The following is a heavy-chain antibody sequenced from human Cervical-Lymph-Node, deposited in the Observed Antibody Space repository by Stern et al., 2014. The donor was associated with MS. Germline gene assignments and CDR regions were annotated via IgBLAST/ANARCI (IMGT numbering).Heavy chain of an antibody. Sequence: EVQLVESGGGLIQPGGSLRLSCAASGFTVSSNYMTWVRQAPGKGLEWVSILYSGGSSYYADSVKGRFTISRDNSNNTLYLQRNSLRAEDTAVYYCARGRGTTITTEYSYYYYGMDVWGQGTTVTVSS. D-gene: IGHD4-11*01. CDR3: ARGRGTTITTEYSYYYYGMDV. J-gene: IGHJ6*02. V-gene: IGHV3-53*01. CDR2: LYSGGSS. CDR1: GFTVSSNY.